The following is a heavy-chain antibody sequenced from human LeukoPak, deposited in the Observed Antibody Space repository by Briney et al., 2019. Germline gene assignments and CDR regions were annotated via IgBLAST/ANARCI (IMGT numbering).Heavy chain of an antibody. CDR1: GFTFSGYG. CDR2: ISFDGSDK. Sequence: GGSLRLSCAASGFTFSGYGMHWARQAPGKGLEWVAVISFDGSDKYYADSVKGRFTISRDNFKNTLDLQMNSLRAEDTAVYYCAKAICSSITCIMNVWGQGTTVTVSS. J-gene: IGHJ6*02. CDR3: AKAICSSITCIMNV. V-gene: IGHV3-30*18. D-gene: IGHD2-2*01.